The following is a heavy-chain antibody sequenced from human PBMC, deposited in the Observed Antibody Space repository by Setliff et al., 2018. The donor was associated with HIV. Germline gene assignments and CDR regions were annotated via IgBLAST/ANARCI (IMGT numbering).Heavy chain of an antibody. CDR1: GGTFSSYA. CDR3: ARSPRYSSGWYDSYFDQ. Sequence: SVKVSCKASGGTFSSYAISWVRQAPGQGLEWMGGSIPMYGTSNYAQKFQGRVTITTDESTSTAYMELSRLRSDDTAVYYCARSPRYSSGWYDSYFDQWGQGTLGTVS. D-gene: IGHD6-19*01. V-gene: IGHV1-69*05. J-gene: IGHJ4*02. CDR2: SIPMYGTS.